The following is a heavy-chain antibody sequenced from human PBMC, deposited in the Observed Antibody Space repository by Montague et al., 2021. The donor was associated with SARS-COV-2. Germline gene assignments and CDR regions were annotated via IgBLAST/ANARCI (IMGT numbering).Heavy chain of an antibody. D-gene: IGHD6-13*01. V-gene: IGHV4-39*01. CDR1: GGSITDRTHY. CDR2: INYSGTT. CDR3: ARHWGIAAAGN. Sequence: SETLSLTCSVSGGSITDRTHYCACIRQSPGKRLEWIGAINYSGTTYYNPSLKSRVTISLHTAKNQFSLKMPSVTAADTAVYYCARHWGIAAAGNWGQGTLVTVSS. J-gene: IGHJ4*02.